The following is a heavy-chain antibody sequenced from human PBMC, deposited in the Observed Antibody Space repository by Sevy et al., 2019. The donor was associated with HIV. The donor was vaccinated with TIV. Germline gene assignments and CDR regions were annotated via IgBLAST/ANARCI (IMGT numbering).Heavy chain of an antibody. V-gene: IGHV3-49*04. CDR1: GFTFGDYA. CDR3: ARGGYCSTTSCYNAWVGV. Sequence: GGSLRLSCTTSGFTFGDYAMSWVRQAPGKGLEWVGFIRSKVYGGTTEYAASVKGRFTISRDDSKSIAYLQMNSLKTEDTAVYYCARGGYCSTTSCYNAWVGVWGQGTTVTVSS. CDR2: IRSKVYGGTT. J-gene: IGHJ6*02. D-gene: IGHD2-2*02.